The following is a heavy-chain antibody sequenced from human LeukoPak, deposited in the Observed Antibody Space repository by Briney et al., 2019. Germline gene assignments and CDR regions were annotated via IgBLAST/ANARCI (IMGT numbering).Heavy chain of an antibody. CDR1: GCSISSFY. J-gene: IGHJ4*02. CDR2: IWHSGST. Sequence: SETLSLTCSVSGCSISSFYWSWIRQPPGKGLEWIGYIWHSGSTNYHPSLKSRVTISIDTSKTQFSLKLTSVTAADTAMYYCASASSAWPYYFNFWGQGSLVAVSS. V-gene: IGHV4-59*01. D-gene: IGHD1-26*01. CDR3: ASASSAWPYYFNF.